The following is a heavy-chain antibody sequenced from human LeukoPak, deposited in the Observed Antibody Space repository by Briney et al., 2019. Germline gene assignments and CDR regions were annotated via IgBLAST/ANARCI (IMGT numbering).Heavy chain of an antibody. CDR2: ISYDGSKK. V-gene: IGHV3-30*18. D-gene: IGHD2-15*01. J-gene: IGHJ4*02. Sequence: GGSLRLSCAASGFTFSSYGMHWVRQAPGKGLEWVAVISYDGSKKNYADSVKGRFTISGDNSKNTLYLQLNSVRAEDTAVYYCGKQGCSRGSCYSTTWGQGTLVSVSS. CDR1: GFTFSSYG. CDR3: GKQGCSRGSCYSTT.